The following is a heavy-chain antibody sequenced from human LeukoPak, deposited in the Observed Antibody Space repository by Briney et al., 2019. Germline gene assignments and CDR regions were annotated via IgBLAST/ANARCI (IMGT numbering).Heavy chain of an antibody. V-gene: IGHV4-39*07. CDR1: GGSISSSSYY. Sequence: PSETLSLTCTVSGGSISSSSYYWGWIRQPPGKGLEWIGSIYYSGSTYYNPSLKSRVTISVDTSKNQFSLKLSSVTAADTAVYYCARVGGSYLVYWGQGTLVTVSS. CDR2: IYYSGST. J-gene: IGHJ4*02. D-gene: IGHD1-26*01. CDR3: ARVGGSYLVY.